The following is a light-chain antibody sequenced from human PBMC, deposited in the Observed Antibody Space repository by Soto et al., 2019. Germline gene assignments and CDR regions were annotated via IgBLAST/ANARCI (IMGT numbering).Light chain of an antibody. V-gene: IGKV3-20*01. CDR3: QQYGISRWT. J-gene: IGKJ1*01. Sequence: GLTQSPTPLSLSPGERATPSFTPSQSVSSSYLAWYQQKPGQAPRLLIYGASSRATGIPDRFSGSGSGTDFTLTISRPEPEDFAVYYCQQYGISRWTFGQGTKVDIK. CDR1: QSVSSSY. CDR2: GAS.